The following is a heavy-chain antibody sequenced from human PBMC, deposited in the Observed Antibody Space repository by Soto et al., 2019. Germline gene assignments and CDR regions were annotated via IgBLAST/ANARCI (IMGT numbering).Heavy chain of an antibody. CDR2: ISYDGRNK. V-gene: IGHV3-30*18. CDR3: VKDGSSGWPYYYGMDV. J-gene: IGHJ6*02. CDR1: GFTFSSYG. D-gene: IGHD6-19*01. Sequence: GGSLRLSCAASGFTFSSYGMHWVRQAPGKGLEWVAVISYDGRNKYYADSVKGRFTISRDNSKNTLYLQMSSLRPEDTAVYYCVKDGSSGWPYYYGMDVWGQGTTVNVSS.